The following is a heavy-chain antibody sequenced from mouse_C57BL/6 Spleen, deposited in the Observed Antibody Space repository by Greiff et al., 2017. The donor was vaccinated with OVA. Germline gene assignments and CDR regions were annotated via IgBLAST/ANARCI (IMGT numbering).Heavy chain of an antibody. CDR1: GYSFTDYN. Sequence: EVQLQQSGPELVKPGASVKISCKASGYSFTDYNMNWVKQSNGKSLGWIGVINPNYGTTSYNQKFKGKATLTVDQSSSTAYMQLNSLTSEDSAVYYCATQYTTVRDYYAMDYWGQGTSVTVSS. V-gene: IGHV1-39*01. J-gene: IGHJ4*01. CDR3: ATQYTTVRDYYAMDY. D-gene: IGHD1-1*01. CDR2: INPNYGTT.